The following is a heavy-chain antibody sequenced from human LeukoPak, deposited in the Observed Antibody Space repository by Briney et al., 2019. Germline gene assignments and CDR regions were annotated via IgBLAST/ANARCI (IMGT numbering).Heavy chain of an antibody. Sequence: GASVKVSCKASGGTFSSYTISWVRQAPGQGLEWMGGIIPIFGTANYAQKFQGRVTITADESTSTAYMELSSLRSEDTAVYYCARSSSGWYVDYYYYYMDVWGKGTTVTISS. V-gene: IGHV1-69*13. CDR1: GGTFSSYT. J-gene: IGHJ6*03. CDR2: IIPIFGTA. D-gene: IGHD6-19*01. CDR3: ARSSSGWYVDYYYYYMDV.